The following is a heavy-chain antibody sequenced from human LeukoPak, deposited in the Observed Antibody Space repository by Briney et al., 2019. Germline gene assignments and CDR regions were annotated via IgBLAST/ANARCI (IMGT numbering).Heavy chain of an antibody. CDR3: AKVIVVAASPKGPFDY. CDR1: GXTFSSCA. J-gene: IGHJ4*02. CDR2: ISGSGDST. V-gene: IGHV3-23*01. D-gene: IGHD2-15*01. Sequence: PGGSLRLSCAASGXTFSSCAMSWVRQAPGKGLEWVSAISGSGDSTYYADSVKGRFTISRDNSKNTLFLQMNSLRAEDTALYYCAKVIVVAASPKGPFDYWGQGTLVTVSS.